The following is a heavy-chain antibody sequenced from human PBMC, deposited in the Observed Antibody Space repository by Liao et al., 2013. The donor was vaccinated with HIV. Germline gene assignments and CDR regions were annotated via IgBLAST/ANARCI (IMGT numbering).Heavy chain of an antibody. J-gene: IGHJ4*02. CDR1: GGSMSSGDYY. V-gene: IGHV4-30-4*08. CDR2: IYESGFT. CDR3: ATGRHYYGSEI. D-gene: IGHD3-10*01. Sequence: QVQLQVSSPGLVKPSQTLSLTCTVSGGSMSSGDYYWSWIRQAPGKGLEWIGYIYESGFTDYNPSLKSRLTISEDTSKDQFSLRLTSVTAADTAVYYCATGRHYYGSEIWGQGTLVTVSS.